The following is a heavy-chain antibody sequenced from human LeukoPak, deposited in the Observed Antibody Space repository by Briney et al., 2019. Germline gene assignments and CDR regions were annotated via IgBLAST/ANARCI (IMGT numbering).Heavy chain of an antibody. J-gene: IGHJ6*01. Sequence: GGSLRLSCAASGFTFSGFATSWVRRTPGEGLEWVSGISGSGDNTLYADSVKGRFTISRENSKNTLYLEMNSLRAEDTAIYFCAKMKGHPLPKYYMDVWGQGTTVTVSS. V-gene: IGHV3-23*01. CDR2: ISGSGDNT. D-gene: IGHD1-26*01. CDR3: AKMKGHPLPKYYMDV. CDR1: GFTFSGFA.